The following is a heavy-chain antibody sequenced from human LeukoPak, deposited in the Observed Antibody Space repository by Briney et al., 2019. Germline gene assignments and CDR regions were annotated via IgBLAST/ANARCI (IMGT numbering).Heavy chain of an antibody. CDR1: GLTFGNHW. J-gene: IGHJ4*02. CDR3: ARDAFGDFSY. CDR2: IKKDGSER. Sequence: GGSLRLSCTGSGLTFGNHWMDWVRQAPGKGLEWVANIKKDGSERNYVDSVKGRFTISRDNAKNSLYLQMNSLRVEDTAVYYRARDAFGDFSYWGQGALVTVSS. V-gene: IGHV3-7*01. D-gene: IGHD2/OR15-2a*01.